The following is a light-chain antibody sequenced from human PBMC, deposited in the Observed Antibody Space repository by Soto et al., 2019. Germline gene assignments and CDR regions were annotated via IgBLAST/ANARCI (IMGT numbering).Light chain of an antibody. J-gene: IGLJ3*02. CDR2: EVN. CDR3: SSWTSSTTQV. Sequence: QSALTQPASVSGSPGQSITISCTGTSSDVGGYNFVSWYQQHTGKAPKLMIYEVNNRPSGVSNRFSGSKSGNTASLTISGLQAEDAADYYCSSWTSSTTQVLGGGTKLTVL. CDR1: SSDVGGYNF. V-gene: IGLV2-14*01.